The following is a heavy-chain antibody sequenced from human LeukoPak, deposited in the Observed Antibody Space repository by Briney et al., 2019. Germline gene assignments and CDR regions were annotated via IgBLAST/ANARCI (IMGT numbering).Heavy chain of an antibody. D-gene: IGHD4-17*01. V-gene: IGHV3-53*01. J-gene: IGHJ4*02. CDR2: IYSGGST. CDR3: ARLLYGDHFDY. Sequence: TGGSLRLSCAASGFTVSSNYMSWVRQAPGKGPEWVSVIYSGGSTYYADSVKGRFTISRDNSKNTLYLQMNSLRAGDTAVYYCARLLYGDHFDYWGRGTLVTVSS. CDR1: GFTVSSNY.